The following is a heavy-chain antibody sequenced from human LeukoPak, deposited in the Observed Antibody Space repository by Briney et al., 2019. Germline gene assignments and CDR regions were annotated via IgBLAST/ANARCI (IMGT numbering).Heavy chain of an antibody. V-gene: IGHV3-7*01. CDR2: INQGGSEK. D-gene: IGHD1-26*01. CDR3: ARDSGLGARI. J-gene: IGHJ3*02. Sequence: GGSLRLSCAASGFTFTTYWMSWVGQAPGKGLEWVANINQGGSEKYYVDSVKGRFTISRDNAKNLLYLQMNSLRDEDTAVYYCARDSGLGARIWGQGTMVTVSS. CDR1: GFTFTTYW.